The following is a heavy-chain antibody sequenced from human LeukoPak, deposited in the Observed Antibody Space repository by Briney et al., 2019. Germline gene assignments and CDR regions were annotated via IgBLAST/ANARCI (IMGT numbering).Heavy chain of an antibody. Sequence: PSETLSLTCTVSGGSISSSSYYWGWIRQTPGKGLEWIGEINHSGSTSYNSSLKSRVTISVDTSKNQFSLKLSSVTAADTAVYYCASFGVEGITIFGVVPSPSWGQGTLVTVSS. J-gene: IGHJ4*02. V-gene: IGHV4-39*07. D-gene: IGHD3-3*01. CDR3: ASFGVEGITIFGVVPSPS. CDR1: GGSISSSSYY. CDR2: INHSGST.